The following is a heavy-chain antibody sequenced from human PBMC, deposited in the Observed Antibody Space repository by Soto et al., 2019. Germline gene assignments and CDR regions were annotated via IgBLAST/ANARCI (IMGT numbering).Heavy chain of an antibody. CDR2: ISSSDSII. CDR1: GFTFSDYY. D-gene: IGHD2-2*01. CDR3: ARDCRSTSCYGYFQK. J-gene: IGHJ1*01. V-gene: IGHV3-11*01. Sequence: QVQLVESGGGLVKPGGSLRLSCAASGFTFSDYYMSWIRQAPGKGLEWVSYISSSDSIIYHADSVKGQFTISRDNAKNSLYLQMNSLRVEDTAVYYCARDCRSTSCYGYFQKWGQGTLVTVSS.